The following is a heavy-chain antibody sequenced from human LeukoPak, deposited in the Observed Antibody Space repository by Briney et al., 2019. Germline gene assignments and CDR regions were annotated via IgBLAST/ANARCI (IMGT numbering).Heavy chain of an antibody. Sequence: ASVKVSCKASGYTFTSYAMHWVRQAPGQRLEWMGWINAGNGNTKYSQKFQGRVTITRDTSASTAYMELSSLRSEDTAVYYCARDGLPSYSSGWYSYYYYGMDVWGQGTTVTVSS. J-gene: IGHJ6*02. D-gene: IGHD6-19*01. CDR2: INAGNGNT. V-gene: IGHV1-3*01. CDR1: GYTFTSYA. CDR3: ARDGLPSYSSGWYSYYYYGMDV.